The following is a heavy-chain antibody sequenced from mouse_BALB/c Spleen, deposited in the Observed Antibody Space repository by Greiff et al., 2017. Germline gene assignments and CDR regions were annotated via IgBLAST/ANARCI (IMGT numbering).Heavy chain of an antibody. D-gene: IGHD1-1*01. CDR1: GYSITSDYA. J-gene: IGHJ2*01. CDR2: ISYSGST. CDR3: ALITTEGY. Sequence: VQLQQSGPGLVKPSQSLSLTCTVTGYSITSDYAWNWIRQFPGNKLEWMGYISYSGSTSYNPSLKSRISITRDTSKNQFFLQLNSVTTEDTATYYCALITTEGYWGQGTTLTVSS. V-gene: IGHV3-2*02.